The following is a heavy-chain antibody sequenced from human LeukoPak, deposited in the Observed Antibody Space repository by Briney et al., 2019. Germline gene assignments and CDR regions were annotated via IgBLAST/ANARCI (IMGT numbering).Heavy chain of an antibody. CDR2: ISSSSSYI. D-gene: IGHD5-18*01. CDR1: GFTFSSYS. CDR3: ARANGYSYGHDY. V-gene: IGHV3-21*01. Sequence: GGSLRLSCAASGFTFSSYSMNWVRQASGKGLEWVSSISSSSSYIYYADSVKGRFTISRDNAKNSLYLQMNSLRAEDTAVYYCARANGYSYGHDYWGQGTLVTVSS. J-gene: IGHJ4*02.